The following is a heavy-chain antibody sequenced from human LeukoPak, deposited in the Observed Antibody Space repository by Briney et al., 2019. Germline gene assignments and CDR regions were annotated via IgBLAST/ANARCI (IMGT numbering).Heavy chain of an antibody. CDR2: IYYSGST. V-gene: IGHV4-61*08. D-gene: IGHD3-3*01. CDR1: GGSISSGGSY. CDR3: ARGSYYDFWSGYYSYLDAFDI. J-gene: IGHJ3*02. Sequence: SETLSLTCTVSGGSISSGGSYWSWIRQHPGKGLEWIGYIYYSGSTNYNPSLKSRVTISVDTSKNQFSLKLSSVTAADTAVYYCARGSYYDFWSGYYSYLDAFDIWGQGTMVTVSS.